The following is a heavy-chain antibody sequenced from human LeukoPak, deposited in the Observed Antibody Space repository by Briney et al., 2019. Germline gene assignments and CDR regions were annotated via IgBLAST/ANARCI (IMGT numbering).Heavy chain of an antibody. Sequence: SVKVSSKASGYTFTSYGISWVRQAPGQGLEWMGWISAYNGNTKYSQKLQGRVAMTTDTSTSTAYMELRSLRSDDTAVYYCARDREGATPNVYWGQGSLVSDCS. J-gene: IGHJ4*02. CDR2: ISAYNGNT. V-gene: IGHV1-18*01. CDR1: GYTFTSYG. D-gene: IGHD1-26*01. CDR3: ARDREGATPNVY.